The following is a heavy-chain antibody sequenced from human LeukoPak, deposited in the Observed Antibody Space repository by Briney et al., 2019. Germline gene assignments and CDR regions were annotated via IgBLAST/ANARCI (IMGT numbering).Heavy chain of an antibody. CDR3: ARGIDEWLYLYY. CDR2: MNRDGSEV. V-gene: IGHV3-7*04. D-gene: IGHD3-22*01. Sequence: GRSLRLSCAASGFPFAPFWMTWVRQAPGKGPEFVATMNRDGSEVAYGDSVRDRFTISRDNAKNSLYLQMYSLRAEDTAVYYCARGIDEWLYLYYWGQGALVTVSS. CDR1: GFPFAPFW. J-gene: IGHJ4*02.